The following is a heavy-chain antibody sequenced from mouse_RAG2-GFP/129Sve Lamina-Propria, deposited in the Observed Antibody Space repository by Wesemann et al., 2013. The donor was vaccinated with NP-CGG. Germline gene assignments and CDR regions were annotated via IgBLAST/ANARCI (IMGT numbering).Heavy chain of an antibody. J-gene: IGHJ4*01. Sequence: EWVATISSGGGNTYYPDSVKGRFTISRDNAKNNLYLQMSHLKSEDTAMYYCAMITTMDYWGQGTSVTVSS. CDR3: AMITTMDY. CDR2: ISSGGGNT. V-gene: IGHV5-4*01. D-gene: IGHD2-4*01.